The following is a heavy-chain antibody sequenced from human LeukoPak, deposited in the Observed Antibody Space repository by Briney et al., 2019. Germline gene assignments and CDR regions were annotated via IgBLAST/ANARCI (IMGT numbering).Heavy chain of an antibody. CDR1: GDAFYNLT. CDR2: IIPSFGIP. CDR3: ARDFWGTMGLAASMDV. J-gene: IGHJ6*02. V-gene: IGHV1-69*17. D-gene: IGHD3-16*01. Sequence: SVKVSCKASGDAFYNLTINWVRQAPGQGLEWVGSIIPSFGIPSYAQKFKGRVTISADTSTTTAFMDLTSLRSEDTAVYYCARDFWGTMGLAASMDVWGQGTTVTVSS.